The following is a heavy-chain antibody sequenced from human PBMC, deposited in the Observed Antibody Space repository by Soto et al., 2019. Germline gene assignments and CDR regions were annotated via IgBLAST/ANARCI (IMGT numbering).Heavy chain of an antibody. D-gene: IGHD3-10*01. CDR2: ISSSSTYI. CDR3: AFAGSGSYSNVPDAFDI. J-gene: IGHJ3*02. CDR1: GFTFSSYS. Sequence: GGSLRLSCAASGFTFSSYSMNWVRQAPGKGLEWVSSISSSSTYIYYADSVKGRFTISRDNAKDSLYLQMNSLRAEDTAVYYCAFAGSGSYSNVPDAFDIWGQGTMVTVSS. V-gene: IGHV3-21*01.